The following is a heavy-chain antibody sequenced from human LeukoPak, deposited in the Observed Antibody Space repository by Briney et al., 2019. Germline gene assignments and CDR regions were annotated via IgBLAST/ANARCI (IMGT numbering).Heavy chain of an antibody. Sequence: KTSETLSLTCTVSGGSFTSYYYTCIRQPPGKGLEWIGYIYYSGNTNYNPSLKSRVTMSLDMSKNQFSLRLTSVTAADTAVYYCAREDSGTSIDYWGQGTLVTVSS. D-gene: IGHD1-26*01. J-gene: IGHJ4*01. CDR2: IYYSGNT. CDR3: AREDSGTSIDY. CDR1: GGSFTSYY. V-gene: IGHV4-59*01.